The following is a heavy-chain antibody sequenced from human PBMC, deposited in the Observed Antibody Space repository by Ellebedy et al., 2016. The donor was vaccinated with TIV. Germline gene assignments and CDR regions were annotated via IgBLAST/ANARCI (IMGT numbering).Heavy chain of an antibody. D-gene: IGHD6-19*01. CDR2: MFHSGST. J-gene: IGHJ4*02. CDR3: ARGRWLVPDD. Sequence: SCAVSGGSISSSNWWAWVRQPPGKGLEWLGEMFHSGSTNYNPSLKSRITISVDKSKHHFSLNLTSVTAAETAVYFCARGRWLVPDDWGQGTLVTVSS. CDR1: GGSISSSNW. V-gene: IGHV4-4*01.